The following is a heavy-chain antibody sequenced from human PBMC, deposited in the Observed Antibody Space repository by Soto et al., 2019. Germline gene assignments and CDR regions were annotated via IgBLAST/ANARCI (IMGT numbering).Heavy chain of an antibody. CDR3: ARGASP. V-gene: IGHV1-8*01. Sequence: GASVEVRWKDRGDRFACRAMKWVRQEKGKGLEWMGWMNPNSGNTGYAQKFQGRITLTRSTSINTAYLELSSLSSADSAVYYCARGASPWGQGTLVTVSS. CDR2: MNPNSGNT. CDR1: GDRFACRA. J-gene: IGHJ5*02.